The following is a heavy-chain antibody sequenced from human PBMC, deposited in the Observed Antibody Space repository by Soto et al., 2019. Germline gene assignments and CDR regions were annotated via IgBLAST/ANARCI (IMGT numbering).Heavy chain of an antibody. J-gene: IGHJ4*02. CDR3: AKDLYSSSWEWTLSPFDY. D-gene: IGHD6-13*01. Sequence: PGGSLRLSCAASGFTFSSYAMSWVRQAPGKGLEWVSAISGSGGSTYYADSVKGRFTISRDNSENTLYLQMNSLRAEDTAVYYCAKDLYSSSWEWTLSPFDYWGQGTLVTVSS. V-gene: IGHV3-23*01. CDR2: ISGSGGST. CDR1: GFTFSSYA.